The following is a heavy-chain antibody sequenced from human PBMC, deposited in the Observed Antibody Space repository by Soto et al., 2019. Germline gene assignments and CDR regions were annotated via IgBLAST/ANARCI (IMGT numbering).Heavy chain of an antibody. V-gene: IGHV3-7*03. J-gene: IGHJ4*02. CDR1: GSTFSRFW. CDR3: AKERSSGWSFDY. D-gene: IGHD6-19*01. Sequence: QPGGSLRLSCEASGSTFSRFWMSWVRQPPGKGLEWVANIKQDGSQKYYVDSVRGRFTISRDNAKNSLYLQMNSLRAEDTAVFYCAKERSSGWSFDYWGQGT. CDR2: IKQDGSQK.